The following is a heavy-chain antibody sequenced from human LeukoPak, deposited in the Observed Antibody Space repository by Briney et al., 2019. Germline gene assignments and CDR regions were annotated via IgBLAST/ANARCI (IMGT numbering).Heavy chain of an antibody. CDR1: GGSISSGGYS. D-gene: IGHD4-17*01. CDR3: ASLYGDYYYYGMDV. Sequence: SQTLSLTCAVSGGSISSGGYSWSWIRQPPGKGLEWIGHIYHGGNTYYNPSFKSRVTILVDTSKNQFSLKLTSVTAADTAVYYCASLYGDYYYYGMDVWGQGTTVTVSS. J-gene: IGHJ6*01. V-gene: IGHV4-30-2*01. CDR2: IYHGGNT.